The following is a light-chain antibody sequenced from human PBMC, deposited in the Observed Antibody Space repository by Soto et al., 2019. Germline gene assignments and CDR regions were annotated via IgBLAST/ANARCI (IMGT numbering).Light chain of an antibody. CDR2: DVN. CDR3: SSISTTSTFA. Sequence: SVLTQPAPVSGAPGPAIALSFPGTSRAVGAFNHVSWYQQHPGEAPKLLIYDVNNRPSGVSDRFSGSKSGNTASLTISGLQADDEADYYCSSISTTSTFAFGGGTKVTVL. CDR1: SRAVGAFNH. J-gene: IGLJ2*01. V-gene: IGLV2-14*03.